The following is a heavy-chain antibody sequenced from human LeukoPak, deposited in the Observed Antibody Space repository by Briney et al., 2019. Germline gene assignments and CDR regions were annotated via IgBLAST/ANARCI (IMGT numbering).Heavy chain of an antibody. V-gene: IGHV3-74*01. CDR2: IDGDGSRT. D-gene: IGHD3-22*01. CDR1: GFTFSTSW. Sequence: PGGSLRLSCAASGFTFSTSWMHWVRQAPGKGLVWVARIDGDGSRTSYADSVKGRFTISRDNAKNTLYLQMNSLRAEDTAMYYCARASNSFDSRGLHWFDPWGQGTLVTVSS. J-gene: IGHJ5*02. CDR3: ARASNSFDSRGLHWFDP.